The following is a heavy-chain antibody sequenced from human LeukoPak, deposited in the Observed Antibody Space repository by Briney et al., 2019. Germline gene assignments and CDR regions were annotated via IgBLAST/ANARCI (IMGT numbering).Heavy chain of an antibody. CDR1: GGSISSYY. V-gene: IGHV4-59*08. CDR2: IYYSGST. J-gene: IGHJ4*02. D-gene: IGHD2-15*01. Sequence: SETLSLTCTVSGGSISSYYWSWIRQPPGKGLEWIGYIYYSGSTNYNPSLKSRVTISVDTSKNQFSLKLSSVTAAGTAVYYCARLGYCSGGSCYPEYYFDYWGQGTLVTVSS. CDR3: ARLGYCSGGSCYPEYYFDY.